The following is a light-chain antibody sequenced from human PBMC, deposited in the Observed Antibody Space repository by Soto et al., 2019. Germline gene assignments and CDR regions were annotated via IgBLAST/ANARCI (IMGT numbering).Light chain of an antibody. CDR1: STDVDGYDY. J-gene: IGLJ1*01. CDR2: DVN. Sequence: QSVLTQPASVSGSPGQSITISCTGDSTDVDGYDYVSWYQQHPGQAPKLMIYDVNNRPSGVSYRFSGSKSGDTASLTISGLQAEDDADYYCSSYTRSAPFYVFGTGTKVTVL. V-gene: IGLV2-14*03. CDR3: SSYTRSAPFYV.